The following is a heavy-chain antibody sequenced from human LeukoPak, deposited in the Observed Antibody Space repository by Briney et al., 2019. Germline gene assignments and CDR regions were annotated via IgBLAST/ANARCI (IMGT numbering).Heavy chain of an antibody. CDR3: ARRDGSGPPGY. CDR1: VYSFTNYW. CDR2: IYPGDSDT. V-gene: IGHV5-51*01. Sequence: GASLKISCKGSVYSFTNYWIGWVRQMPGKVLEWMGLIYPGDSDTRYSPSFQGQVNISVDKSISTAYLQWSSLKASDTAMYYCARRDGSGPPGYWGQGTLVTVSS. J-gene: IGHJ4*02. D-gene: IGHD6-19*01.